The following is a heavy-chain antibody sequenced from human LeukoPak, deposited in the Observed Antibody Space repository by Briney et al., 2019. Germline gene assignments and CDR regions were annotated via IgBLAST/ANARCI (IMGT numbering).Heavy chain of an antibody. CDR1: GYTFTSYY. Sequence: ASVKVSCKASGYTFTSYYMHWVRQAPGQGLEWMGIINPSGGSTSYAQKFQGRVTMTRDMSTSTVYMELSSLRSEDTAVCYCARSDSSGYALDYWGQGTLVTVSS. CDR2: INPSGGST. D-gene: IGHD3-22*01. J-gene: IGHJ4*02. CDR3: ARSDSSGYALDY. V-gene: IGHV1-46*01.